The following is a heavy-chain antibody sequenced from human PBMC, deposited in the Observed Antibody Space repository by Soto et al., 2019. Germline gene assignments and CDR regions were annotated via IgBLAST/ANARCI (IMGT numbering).Heavy chain of an antibody. V-gene: IGHV1-69*02. CDR2: IIPILGIA. CDR3: ARLEAHIGVVVPAAMRDYYYGMDV. D-gene: IGHD2-2*01. CDR1: GGTFSSYT. J-gene: IGHJ6*02. Sequence: QVQLVQSGAAVKKPGSSVKVSCKASGGTFSSYTISWVRQAPGQGLEWMGRIIPILGIANYAQKFQGRVTITADKSTSTAYMELSSLRSEDTAVYYCARLEAHIGVVVPAAMRDYYYGMDVWGQGTTVTVSS.